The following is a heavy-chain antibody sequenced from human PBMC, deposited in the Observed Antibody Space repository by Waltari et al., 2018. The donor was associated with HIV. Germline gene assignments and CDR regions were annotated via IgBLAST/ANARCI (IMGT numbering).Heavy chain of an antibody. J-gene: IGHJ6*02. V-gene: IGHV3-30-3*01. Sequence: ASGFTFSSYAMHWVRHAPGKGLEWVAVISYDGSNKYYADSVKGRFTISRDNSKNTLYLQMNSLRAEDTAVYYCARDSLDFWSGYKAGMDVWGQGTTVTVSS. D-gene: IGHD3-3*01. CDR3: ARDSLDFWSGYKAGMDV. CDR2: ISYDGSNK. CDR1: GFTFSSYA.